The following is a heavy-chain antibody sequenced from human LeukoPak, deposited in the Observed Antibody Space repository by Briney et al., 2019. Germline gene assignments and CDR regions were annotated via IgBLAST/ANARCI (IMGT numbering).Heavy chain of an antibody. Sequence: SETLSLTCTVSGGSISSSSYYWSWIRQPPGKGLEWIGEINHSGSTYYNPSLKSRVTISVDTSKNQFSLKLSSATAADTAVYYCASKQRPGAPYYYGMDVWGQGTTVTVSS. V-gene: IGHV4-39*07. CDR3: ASKQRPGAPYYYGMDV. CDR1: GGSISSSSYY. J-gene: IGHJ6*02. CDR2: INHSGST. D-gene: IGHD6-25*01.